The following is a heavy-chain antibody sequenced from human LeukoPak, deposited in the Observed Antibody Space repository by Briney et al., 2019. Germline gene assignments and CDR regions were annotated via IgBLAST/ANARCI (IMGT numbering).Heavy chain of an antibody. CDR3: ARLNCSSTSCPQ. V-gene: IGHV4-34*01. CDR1: GGSFSGYY. CDR2: INHSGST. Sequence: PSETLSLTCAVYGGSFSGYYWSWIRQPPGKGLEWIGEINHSGSTNYNPSLKSRVTISVDTSKNQFSLKLSSVTAADTAVYYCARLNCSSTSCPQWDQGTLVTVSS. J-gene: IGHJ4*02. D-gene: IGHD2-2*01.